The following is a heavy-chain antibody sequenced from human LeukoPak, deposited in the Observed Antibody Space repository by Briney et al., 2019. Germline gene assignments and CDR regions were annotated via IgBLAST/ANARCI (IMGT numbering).Heavy chain of an antibody. V-gene: IGHV4-39*02. CDR3: ARVQGAYLDH. CDR2: IYYSGDT. D-gene: IGHD4/OR15-4a*01. J-gene: IGHJ4*02. CDR1: GGSITSPENY. Sequence: SETLSLTCTVSGGSITSPENYWGWVRQPPGKWLEWIGNIYYSGDTYYNSSLRSRVTLSVDTSQNHFSLRLTSMTAADTAVYYCARVQGAYLDHWGQGALVTVSS.